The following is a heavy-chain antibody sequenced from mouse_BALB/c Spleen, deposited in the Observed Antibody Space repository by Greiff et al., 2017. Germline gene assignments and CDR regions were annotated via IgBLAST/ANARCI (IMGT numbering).Heavy chain of an antibody. D-gene: IGHD2-4*01. J-gene: IGHJ3*01. CDR2: ISSGGSYT. V-gene: IGHV5-9-1*01. CDR1: GFTFSSYA. CDR3: ARPVDDYDVGFAY. Sequence: DVMLVESGGGLVKPGGSLKLSCAASGFTFSSYAMSWVRQTPEKRLEWVATISSGGSYTYYPDSVKGRFTISRDNAKNTLYLQMSSLRSEDTAMYYCARPVDDYDVGFAYWGQGTLVTVSA.